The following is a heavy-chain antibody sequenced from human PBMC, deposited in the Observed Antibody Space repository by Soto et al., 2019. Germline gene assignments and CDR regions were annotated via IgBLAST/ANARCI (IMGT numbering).Heavy chain of an antibody. CDR2: ISYDGSNK. D-gene: IGHD4-17*01. V-gene: IGHV3-30*18. CDR3: AKSRRDGDYGSRNYYYYGMDV. Sequence: QVQLVESGGGVVQPGRSLRLSCAASGFTFSSYGMHWVRQAPGKGLEWVAVISYDGSNKYYADSVKGRFTISRDNSKNTLYLQMNSLRAEDTAVYYCAKSRRDGDYGSRNYYYYGMDVWGQGTTVTVSS. CDR1: GFTFSSYG. J-gene: IGHJ6*02.